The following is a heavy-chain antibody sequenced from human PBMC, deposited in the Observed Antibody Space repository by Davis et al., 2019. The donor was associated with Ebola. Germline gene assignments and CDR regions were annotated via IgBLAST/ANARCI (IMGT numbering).Heavy chain of an antibody. CDR1: GYSFTNYW. J-gene: IGHJ4*02. CDR2: IYPGDSDT. Sequence: GGSLRLSCKGSGYSFTNYWLGWVRQMPGKGLEWMGIIYPGDSDTRYSPSFQGQVTISADKSISTAYLQWSSLKASDTAMYYCARRGAVAEWAFDYWGQGTLVTVSS. D-gene: IGHD6-19*01. CDR3: ARRGAVAEWAFDY. V-gene: IGHV5-51*01.